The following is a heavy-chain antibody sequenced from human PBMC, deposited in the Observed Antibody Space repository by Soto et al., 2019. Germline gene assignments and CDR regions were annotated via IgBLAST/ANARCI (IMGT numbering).Heavy chain of an antibody. D-gene: IGHD3-22*01. CDR2: ISTNGGST. Sequence: GGSLRLSCSASGFTFSSYAMHWVRQDPGKGLEYVSSISTNGGSTHYADSVKGRFTISRDNSKNTQYLQMSSLRADDTAVYYCVKGEYYYDSSGYYPFDYWGQGTLVTVSS. CDR3: VKGEYYYDSSGYYPFDY. V-gene: IGHV3-64D*06. CDR1: GFTFSSYA. J-gene: IGHJ4*02.